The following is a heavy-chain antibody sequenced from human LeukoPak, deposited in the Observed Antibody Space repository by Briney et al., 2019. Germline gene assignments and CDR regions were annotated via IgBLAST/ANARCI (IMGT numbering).Heavy chain of an antibody. V-gene: IGHV4-34*01. D-gene: IGHD6-13*01. Sequence: SETLSLTCAVYGGSFSGYYWRWIRQPPGKGLEWIGEINHSGSTNYNPSLKSRVTISVETSKNQFSLELSSVTAADTAVYYCAATGNIGYSSSWYDYWGQGTLVTVSS. J-gene: IGHJ4*02. CDR1: GGSFSGYY. CDR3: AATGNIGYSSSWYDY. CDR2: INHSGST.